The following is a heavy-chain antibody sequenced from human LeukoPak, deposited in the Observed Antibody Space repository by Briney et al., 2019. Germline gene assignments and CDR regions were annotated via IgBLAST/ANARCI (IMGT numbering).Heavy chain of an antibody. CDR1: GSTFSSYG. V-gene: IGHV3-30*02. D-gene: IGHD5-12*01. Sequence: GGSLRLSCAASGSTFSSYGMHWVRQAPGKGLEWVAFIRYDGSNKYYADSVKGRFTISRDNSKNTLYLQMNSLRAEDTAVYYCATITIVATPFDYWGQGTLVTVSS. J-gene: IGHJ4*02. CDR3: ATITIVATPFDY. CDR2: IRYDGSNK.